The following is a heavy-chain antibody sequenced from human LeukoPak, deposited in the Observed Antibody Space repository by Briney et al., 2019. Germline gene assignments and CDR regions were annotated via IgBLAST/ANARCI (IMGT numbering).Heavy chain of an antibody. CDR1: GGSISSTNW. V-gene: IGHV4-4*02. Sequence: SETLSLTCGVAGGSISSTNWCSWVRQPPGQGLEWIGEISLSGLTNYNPSLKSRVTMSLDKSKNHLSLNLTSVTAADTVVYYCSRESGAFSPFGYWGQGTLVTVSS. CDR2: ISLSGLT. CDR3: SRESGAFSPFGY. J-gene: IGHJ4*02. D-gene: IGHD1-26*01.